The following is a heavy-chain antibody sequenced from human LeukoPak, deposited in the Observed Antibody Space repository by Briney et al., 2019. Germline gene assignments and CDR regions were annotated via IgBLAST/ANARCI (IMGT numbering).Heavy chain of an antibody. V-gene: IGHV3-23*01. CDR3: AKAPVVVPAATYFDY. J-gene: IGHJ4*02. CDR2: ISGSGGST. CDR1: GFTFSSYA. D-gene: IGHD2-2*01. Sequence: GGSLRLSCAASGFTFSSYAMSWVRQAPGKGLEWVSAISGSGGSTYYADSVKGRFTISRDNSKNTLYPQMNSLRAEDTAVYYCAKAPVVVPAATYFDYWGQGTLVTVSS.